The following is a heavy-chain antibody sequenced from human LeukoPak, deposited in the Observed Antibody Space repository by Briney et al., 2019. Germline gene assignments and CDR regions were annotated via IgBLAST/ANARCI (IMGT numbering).Heavy chain of an antibody. Sequence: PSETLSLTCTVSGGSISSYYWSWIRQPPGKGLEWIGYIYYSGSTNYNPSLKSRVTISVDTSKNQFSLKLSSVTAADTAVYYCARAGSGYAAPLNYWGQGTLVTVSS. CDR2: IYYSGST. V-gene: IGHV4-59*12. J-gene: IGHJ4*02. CDR1: GGSISSYY. CDR3: ARAGSGYAAPLNY. D-gene: IGHD5-12*01.